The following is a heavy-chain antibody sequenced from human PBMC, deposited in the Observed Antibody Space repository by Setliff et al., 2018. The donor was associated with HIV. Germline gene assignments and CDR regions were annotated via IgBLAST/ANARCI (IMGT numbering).Heavy chain of an antibody. CDR2: ISSNGGST. J-gene: IGHJ4*02. CDR1: GFTFSSYA. CDR3: VKDRSGSYYDYFDY. V-gene: IGHV3-64D*09. D-gene: IGHD1-26*01. Sequence: LRLSCSASGFTFSSYAMHWDRQAPGKGLEYVSAISSNGGSTYYADSVKGRFTISRDNSKNTLYLQMSSLRAEDTAVYYCVKDRSGSYYDYFDYWGQGTLVTVSS.